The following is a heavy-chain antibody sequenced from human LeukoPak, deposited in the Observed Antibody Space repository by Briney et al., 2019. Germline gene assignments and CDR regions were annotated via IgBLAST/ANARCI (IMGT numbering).Heavy chain of an antibody. CDR3: ARDGDERACGGDCYWAGRTEYYYYGMDV. Sequence: ASVRVSCKASGYTFTSYAMHWVRQAPGQRLEWMGWINAGNGNTKYSQKFQGRVTITADKSTSTAYMELSSLRSEDTAVYYCARDGDERACGGDCYWAGRTEYYYYGMDVWGQGTTVTVSS. J-gene: IGHJ6*02. V-gene: IGHV1-3*01. CDR2: INAGNGNT. D-gene: IGHD2-21*02. CDR1: GYTFTSYA.